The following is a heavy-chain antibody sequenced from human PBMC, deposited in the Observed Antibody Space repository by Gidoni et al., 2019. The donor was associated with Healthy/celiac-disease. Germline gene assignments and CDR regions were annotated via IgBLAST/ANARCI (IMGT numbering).Heavy chain of an antibody. CDR2: ISGSGGST. CDR1: GFTFSSHA. D-gene: IGHD3-9*01. J-gene: IGHJ3*02. CDR3: AKSTYYDILTGAAGPDAFDI. Sequence: EVQLLESGGGLVQPGGSLRLSCAASGFTFSSHAMRWCRQDPGKGLEWVSAISGSGGSTYYADSVKGRFTIARDNSKNTLYLQMNSLRAEDTAVYYCAKSTYYDILTGAAGPDAFDIWGQGTMVTVSS. V-gene: IGHV3-23*01.